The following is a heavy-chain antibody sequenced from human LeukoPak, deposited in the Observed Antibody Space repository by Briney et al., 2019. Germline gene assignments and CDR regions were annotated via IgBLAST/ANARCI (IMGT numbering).Heavy chain of an antibody. V-gene: IGHV1-46*01. Sequence: ASVKVSCKASGYTFTSYYIYWVRQAPGQGLEWMGIINPSGGSTTYAQNFQGRVTMTRDTYTSTVYMELSSLRSEDTAVYYCARDRAAVAGVQFDYWGKGTLVTVSS. CDR2: INPSGGST. D-gene: IGHD6-25*01. CDR3: ARDRAAVAGVQFDY. CDR1: GYTFTSYY. J-gene: IGHJ4*02.